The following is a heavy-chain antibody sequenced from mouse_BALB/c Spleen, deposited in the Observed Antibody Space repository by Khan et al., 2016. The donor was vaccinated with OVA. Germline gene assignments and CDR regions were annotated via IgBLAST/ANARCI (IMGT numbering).Heavy chain of an antibody. CDR3: SRNGNDETYFDY. CDR1: EFTFSNYG. D-gene: IGHD2-2*01. J-gene: IGHJ2*01. CDR2: INSNGGST. V-gene: IGHV5-6-3*01. Sequence: EVELVESGGGLVQPGGSLKLSCAASEFTFSNYGMSWVRQTPDKRLELVATINSNGGSTYYPDTVKGRFTISRDNGQNTLYLQMSSLRSEDTGMSYGSRNGNDETYFDYWGQGTALTVSS.